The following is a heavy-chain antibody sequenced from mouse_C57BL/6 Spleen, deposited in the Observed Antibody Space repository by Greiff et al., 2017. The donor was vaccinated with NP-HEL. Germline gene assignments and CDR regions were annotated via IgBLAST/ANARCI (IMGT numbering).Heavy chain of an antibody. CDR3: ARDGITTVVEYYFDY. J-gene: IGHJ2*01. Sequence: QVQLQQPGAELVKPGASVKLSCKASGYTFTSYWMHWVKQRPGQGLEWIGMIHPNSGSTNYNEKFKSKATLTVDKSSSTAYMQRSSLTSEDSAVYYCARDGITTVVEYYFDYWGQGTTLTVSS. CDR1: GYTFTSYW. V-gene: IGHV1-64*01. D-gene: IGHD1-1*01. CDR2: IHPNSGST.